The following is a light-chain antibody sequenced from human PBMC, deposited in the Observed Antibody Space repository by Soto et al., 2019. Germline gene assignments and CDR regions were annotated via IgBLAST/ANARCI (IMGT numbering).Light chain of an antibody. J-gene: IGKJ5*01. Sequence: DIQLTQSPSFLSASVGDRVTITCRAGQGINSYLVWYQQKPGKAPKLLIYAASTLQSGVPSRFSGSGSGTEFTLTISSLQPVDFATYYCQQLNSYPRITGGQGTRLEIK. CDR2: AAS. V-gene: IGKV1-9*01. CDR3: QQLNSYPRIT. CDR1: QGINSY.